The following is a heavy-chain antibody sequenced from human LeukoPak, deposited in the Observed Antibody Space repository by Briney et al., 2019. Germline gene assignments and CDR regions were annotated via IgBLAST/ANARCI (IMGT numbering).Heavy chain of an antibody. V-gene: IGHV1-8*01. Sequence: ASVKVSCKASGYTFTTHDINWVRQATGQGLEWLGWMSPNSGDTGYAQKFQGRVTMTRDTSISTAYMELSSLRSDDTAVFYCARRIAAAGHFDYWGQGTLVTVSS. CDR3: ARRIAAAGHFDY. D-gene: IGHD6-13*01. J-gene: IGHJ4*02. CDR1: GYTFTTHD. CDR2: MSPNSGDT.